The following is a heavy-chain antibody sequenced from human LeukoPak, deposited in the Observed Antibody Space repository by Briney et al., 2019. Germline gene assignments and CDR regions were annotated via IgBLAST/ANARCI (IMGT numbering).Heavy chain of an antibody. V-gene: IGHV4-39*01. CDR1: GGSINSRNYY. J-gene: IGHJ4*02. CDR3: ARSMQLWPWVEY. D-gene: IGHD5-18*01. Sequence: PSETLSLTCTVSGGSINSRNYYWDWIRQPPGKGLEWIGSIRYDGSVHYNPSLKSRVTISEGTSKSQFSLKLSSVSAADTALYYCARSMQLWPWVEYWGQGTLVTVSS. CDR2: IRYDGSV.